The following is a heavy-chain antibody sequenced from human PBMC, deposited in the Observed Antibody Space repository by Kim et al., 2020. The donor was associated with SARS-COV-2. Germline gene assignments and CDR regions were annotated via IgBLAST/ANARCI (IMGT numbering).Heavy chain of an antibody. CDR2: MWHSGST. CDR3: ARGPSLLWFGPL. V-gene: IGHV4-38-2*01. D-gene: IGHD3-10*01. CDR1: GYSISTAYY. Sequence: SETLSLTCFVSGYSISTAYYWGWVRHSPGKGLEWIGSMWHSGSTYYNPSLKSRVTISADTSKNQFSLKLNSVTAADTAVYYFARGPSLLWFGPLWGQGILVTVSS. J-gene: IGHJ4*02.